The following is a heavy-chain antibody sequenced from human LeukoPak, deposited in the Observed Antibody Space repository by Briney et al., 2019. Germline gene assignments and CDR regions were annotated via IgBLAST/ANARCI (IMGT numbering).Heavy chain of an antibody. J-gene: IGHJ4*02. CDR2: ISSSSSYI. V-gene: IGHV3-21*01. D-gene: IGHD1-26*01. Sequence: GGSLRLSCAASGFTFSSYSMNWVRQAPGKGLEWVSSISSSSSYIYYADSVKGRFTISRDNAKNSLYLQMNSLRAEDTAVYYCAREAVGATASDWGQGTLVTVSS. CDR1: GFTFSSYS. CDR3: AREAVGATASD.